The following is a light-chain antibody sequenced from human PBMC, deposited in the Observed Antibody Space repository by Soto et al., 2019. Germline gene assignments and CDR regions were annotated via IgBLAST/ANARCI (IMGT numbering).Light chain of an antibody. Sequence: DIVMTQSPDSLAVSLGERATINCKSSQSVLYSANNKNYLAWYQQRPGQPPKMHIYWPSTRESGGPDRFSGSASGTDFALPITSLQAEDVAVYSFQQYDTTPPTVDHGTKLEIK. V-gene: IGKV4-1*01. CDR1: QSVLYSANNKNY. J-gene: IGKJ2*01. CDR2: WPS. CDR3: QQYDTTPPT.